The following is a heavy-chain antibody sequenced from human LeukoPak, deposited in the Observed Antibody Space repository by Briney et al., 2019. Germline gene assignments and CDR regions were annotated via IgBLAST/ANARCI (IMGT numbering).Heavy chain of an antibody. CDR2: ISGSGGST. V-gene: IGHV3-23*01. D-gene: IGHD3-10*01. J-gene: IGHJ3*02. CDR3: AKDHYSGSGSYYRAFDI. Sequence: GRSLRLSCAASGFTFSNYAMNWVRQAPGKGLECVSTISGSGGSTYYADSVKGRFTISRDNSKNTLYLQMNSVRAEDTAVYYCAKDHYSGSGSYYRAFDIWGQGTMVTVSS. CDR1: GFTFSNYA.